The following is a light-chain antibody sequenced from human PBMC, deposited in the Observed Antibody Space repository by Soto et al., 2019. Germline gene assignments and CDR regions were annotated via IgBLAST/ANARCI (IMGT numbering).Light chain of an antibody. CDR1: QGISSY. CDR3: QQLNSYPLT. Sequence: DIQLTQSPSFLSASVGDRGTIICRSSQGISSYLAWYQQKPGKAPKLLIYAASTMQSAYPSLCSGSVYGTELTLTVSSLQPGDLATYYCQQLNSYPLTFEGRLEVEIK. CDR2: AAS. V-gene: IGKV1-9*01. J-gene: IGKJ4*01.